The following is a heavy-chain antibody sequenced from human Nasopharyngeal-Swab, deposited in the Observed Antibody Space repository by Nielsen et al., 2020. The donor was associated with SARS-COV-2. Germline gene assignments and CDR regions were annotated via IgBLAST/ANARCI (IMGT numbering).Heavy chain of an antibody. CDR1: GFTFSSYE. D-gene: IGHD3-10*01. CDR3: ASGKGYYYGSGTFDY. J-gene: IGHJ4*02. CDR2: ISSSGSTI. V-gene: IGHV3-48*03. Sequence: GESLKISWAASGFTFSSYEMNWVRQAPGKGLEWVSYISSSGSTIYYADSVKGRFTISRDNAKNSLYLQMNSLRAEDTAVYYCASGKGYYYGSGTFDYWGQGTLVTMSS.